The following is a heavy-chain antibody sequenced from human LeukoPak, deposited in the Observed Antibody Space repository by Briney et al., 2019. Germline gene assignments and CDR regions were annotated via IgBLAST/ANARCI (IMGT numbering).Heavy chain of an antibody. Sequence: PGGSLRLSCAASGFTFDDYAMHWVRQAPGKGLEWVSGISWNSGSIGYADSVKGRFTISRDNAKNSLYLQMNSLRAEDMALYYCAKFSSSFDAFDIWGQGTMVTVSS. V-gene: IGHV3-9*03. CDR1: GFTFDDYA. D-gene: IGHD6-6*01. CDR3: AKFSSSFDAFDI. J-gene: IGHJ3*02. CDR2: ISWNSGSI.